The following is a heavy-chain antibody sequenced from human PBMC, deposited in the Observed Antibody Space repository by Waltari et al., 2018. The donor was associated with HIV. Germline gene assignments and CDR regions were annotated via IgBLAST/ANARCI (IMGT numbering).Heavy chain of an antibody. D-gene: IGHD3-10*01. CDR1: GGSLTDSY. Sequence: QVRLQQWGAGQLKASETLSLTCAVYGGSLTDSYWSWLRQWPGRGLEWIAEINPSGRSDFNPSLKRRVTIAVDPAKNQLSVTLRSLTAADTGVYYCARESRRRIRQGGINWFDPWGQGTPVTVLS. CDR2: INPSGRS. CDR3: ARESRRRIRQGGINWFDP. J-gene: IGHJ5*02. V-gene: IGHV4-34*02.